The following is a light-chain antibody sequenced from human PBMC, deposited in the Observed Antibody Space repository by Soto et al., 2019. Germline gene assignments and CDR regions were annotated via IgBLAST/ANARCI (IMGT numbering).Light chain of an antibody. CDR1: SGHSNYA. Sequence: QSVLTQSPSASASRGASVKLTCTLSSGHSNYAIAWHQQQSEKGPRYLMKLNSDGSHSKGDGIPDRLSGSSSGAERYLTISSLQSEDEADYYCQTWGSGIVVFGGGTKLTVL. CDR3: QTWGSGIVV. CDR2: LNSDGSH. V-gene: IGLV4-69*01. J-gene: IGLJ2*01.